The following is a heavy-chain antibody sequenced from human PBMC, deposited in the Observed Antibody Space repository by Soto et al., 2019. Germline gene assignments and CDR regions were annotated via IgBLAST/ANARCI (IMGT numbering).Heavy chain of an antibody. CDR1: GASITSGSYY. Sequence: KPSETLSLTCTVSGASITSGSYYWSWIRQHPGKGLEYIGYIYYSGTTDYNPSLKSRVSISVDTSKNQFSLKMNSVSASDTAVYYCARWGDCSGGSCYLGFDFWGQGIMVTVSS. V-gene: IGHV4-31*03. CDR3: ARWGDCSGGSCYLGFDF. CDR2: IYYSGTT. J-gene: IGHJ4*02. D-gene: IGHD2-15*01.